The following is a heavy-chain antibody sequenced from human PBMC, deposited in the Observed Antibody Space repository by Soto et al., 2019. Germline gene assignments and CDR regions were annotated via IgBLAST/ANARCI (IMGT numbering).Heavy chain of an antibody. CDR1: GTTFSNYA. Sequence: QVQVVQSGAEVKKPGSSVKVSCTASGTTFSNYAISWVRQAPGQGLEWMGGIIPIFGTTNYPQKFQGRRTITADESTSTVYMELSSLTAEATAAYYCVARRYCSGGSCPGYFDYWGRGTLVTVSS. J-gene: IGHJ4*02. CDR2: IIPIFGTT. V-gene: IGHV1-69*01. CDR3: VARRYCSGGSCPGYFDY. D-gene: IGHD2-15*01.